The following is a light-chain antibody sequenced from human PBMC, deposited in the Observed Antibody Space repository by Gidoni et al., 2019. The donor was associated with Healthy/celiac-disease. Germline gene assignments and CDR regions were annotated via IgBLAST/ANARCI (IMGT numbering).Light chain of an antibody. J-gene: IGLJ2*01. CDR1: SRDVGGYNY. Sequence: QSALHQPASVSGSPGQSITISCTVTSRDVGGYNYVSWYQQHPGKAPKLMIYEVSNRPSGVSNRFSGSKSGNTASLTISGLQAEDEADYYCSSYTSSSTVVFGGGTKLTVL. CDR2: EVS. CDR3: SSYTSSSTVV. V-gene: IGLV2-14*01.